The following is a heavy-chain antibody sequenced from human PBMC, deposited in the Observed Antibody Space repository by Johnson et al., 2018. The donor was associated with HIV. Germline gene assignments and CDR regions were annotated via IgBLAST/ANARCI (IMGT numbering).Heavy chain of an antibody. D-gene: IGHD3-10*01. Sequence: VQLVESGGGLVQPGGSLRLSCAASGFTFSSYDMHWVRQATGKGLEWVSAIGTAGNTYYPGSVKGRFTISRDNSKNSLYLQMNSLRAEDTAVYYCARRGLANAFDIWGQGTMVTVSS. CDR3: ARRGLANAFDI. J-gene: IGHJ3*02. CDR1: GFTFSSYD. V-gene: IGHV3-13*01. CDR2: IGTAGNT.